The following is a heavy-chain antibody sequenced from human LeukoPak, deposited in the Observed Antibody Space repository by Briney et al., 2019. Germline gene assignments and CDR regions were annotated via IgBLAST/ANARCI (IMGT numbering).Heavy chain of an antibody. J-gene: IGHJ4*02. Sequence: SETLSLTCTVSGGSISSSSYYWGWIRQPPGTGLEWIGSIYYSGSTYYNPSLKSRVTISVDTSKNQFSLKLSSVTAADTAVYYCARVTQGYYDFWSGYYWGSDFDYWGQGTLVTVSS. CDR1: GGSISSSSYY. CDR3: ARVTQGYYDFWSGYYWGSDFDY. V-gene: IGHV4-39*01. D-gene: IGHD3-3*01. CDR2: IYYSGST.